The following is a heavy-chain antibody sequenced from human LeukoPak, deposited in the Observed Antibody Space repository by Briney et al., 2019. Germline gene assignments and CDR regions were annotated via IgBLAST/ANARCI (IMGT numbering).Heavy chain of an antibody. CDR1: GFTFSSYG. Sequence: PGGSLRLSCAASGFTFSSYGMHWVRQAPGKVLEWVALIWYDGSNKYYADSVKGRFTISRDNSKNTLYLQMNSLRAEDTALYYCARPLFNYDSSGLTYWGQGTLVTVSS. CDR2: IWYDGSNK. D-gene: IGHD3-22*01. CDR3: ARPLFNYDSSGLTY. J-gene: IGHJ4*02. V-gene: IGHV3-33*01.